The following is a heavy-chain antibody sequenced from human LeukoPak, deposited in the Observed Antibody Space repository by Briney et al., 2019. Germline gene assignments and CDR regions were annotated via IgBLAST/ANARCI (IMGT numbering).Heavy chain of an antibody. V-gene: IGHV3-21*01. CDR3: ARDVTEADY. Sequence: PGGSLRLSCAASGFTFSSYSMNWDRQAPGKGLEWVSSISSSSSYIYHADSVKGRFTISRDNAKNSLYLQMSSLRVEDSAVYYCARDVTEADYWGQGTLVTVSS. CDR1: GFTFSSYS. CDR2: ISSSSSYI. J-gene: IGHJ4*02. D-gene: IGHD2-21*02.